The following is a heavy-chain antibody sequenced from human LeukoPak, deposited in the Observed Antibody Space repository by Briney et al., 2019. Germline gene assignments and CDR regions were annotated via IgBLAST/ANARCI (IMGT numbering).Heavy chain of an antibody. D-gene: IGHD3/OR15-3a*01. CDR2: IYYTEAT. J-gene: IGHJ5*02. Sequence: SPSETLSLTCTVSGGSISSSLYHWGWIRQSPGKNLEWLGSIYYTEATHYNPSLKSLVTISVDTSKNQFSLNLSSVTAADTAVYYCARQEIGLRSFDPWGQGTLVTVSS. V-gene: IGHV4-39*01. CDR1: GGSISSSLYH. CDR3: ARQEIGLRSFDP.